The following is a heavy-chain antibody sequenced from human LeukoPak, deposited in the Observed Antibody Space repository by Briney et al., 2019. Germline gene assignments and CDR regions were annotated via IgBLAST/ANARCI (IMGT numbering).Heavy chain of an antibody. CDR1: GFTFIYYG. Sequence: GGSLRLSCAASGFTFIYYGMSWVRQAPGKGLEWVSAVSGSGASTYYADSVRGRFTISRDNSKNTLYLQMNSLRAEDTAVYYCAREKDDHGDPGPLDAWGQGDLVTVSS. V-gene: IGHV3-23*01. J-gene: IGHJ5*02. D-gene: IGHD4-17*01. CDR2: VSGSGAST. CDR3: AREKDDHGDPGPLDA.